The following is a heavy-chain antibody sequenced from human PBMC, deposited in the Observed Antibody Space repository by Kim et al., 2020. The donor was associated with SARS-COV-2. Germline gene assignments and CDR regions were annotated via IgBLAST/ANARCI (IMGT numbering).Heavy chain of an antibody. CDR2: ISSNGNNK. CDR3: ARVGEAVTGTGAFDC. D-gene: IGHD6-19*01. Sequence: GGSLRLSCAVSGFTFSNYAMHWVRQAPGKGLEWVAVISSNGNNKYYADSVKGRFTISRDNSKNTLYLQMTSLRAETRAVYYCARVGEAVTGTGAFDCWG. V-gene: IGHV3-30-3*01. J-gene: IGHJ4*01. CDR1: GFTFSNYA.